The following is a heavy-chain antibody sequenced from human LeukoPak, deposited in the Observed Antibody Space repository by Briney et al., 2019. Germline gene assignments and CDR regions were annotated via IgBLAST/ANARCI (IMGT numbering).Heavy chain of an antibody. CDR3: ARLDLGHYDSRFDP. V-gene: IGHV4-34*01. CDR1: GGSFSGYY. Sequence: KSSETLSLTCAVYGGSFSGYYWSWIRQPPGKGLEWIGEINHSGSTNYNPSLKSRVTISVDTSKNQFSLKLSSVTAADTAVYYCARLDLGHYDSRFDPWGQGTLVTVSS. CDR2: INHSGST. J-gene: IGHJ5*02. D-gene: IGHD3-22*01.